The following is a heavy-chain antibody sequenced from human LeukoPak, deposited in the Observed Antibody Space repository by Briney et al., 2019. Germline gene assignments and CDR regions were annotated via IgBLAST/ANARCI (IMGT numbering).Heavy chain of an antibody. V-gene: IGHV1-46*01. CDR1: GYTFTSYY. J-gene: IGHJ5*02. CDR2: INPSGGST. D-gene: IGHD3-9*01. CDR3: ARRKSEWLKEVWFDP. Sequence: ASVKVSCKASGYTFTSYYMHWVRQAPGQGLEWMGIINPSGGSTSYAQKFQGRVTMTRDTSTSTVYMELSSLRSEDTAVYYCARRKSEWLKEVWFDPWGQGTLVTVSS.